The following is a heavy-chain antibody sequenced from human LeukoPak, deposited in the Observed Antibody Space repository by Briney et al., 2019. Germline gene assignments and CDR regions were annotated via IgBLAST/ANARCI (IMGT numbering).Heavy chain of an antibody. CDR2: ISYDGSNK. CDR3: AKRRSWMVYSGYELDY. V-gene: IGHV3-30*18. Sequence: PGRSLRLSCAASGFAFSSYGMHWVCQAPGKGLEWVAVISYDGSNKYYADSVKGRFTISRDNSKNTLYLQMNSLRAEDTAVYYCAKRRSWMVYSGYELDYWGQGTLVTVSS. J-gene: IGHJ4*02. D-gene: IGHD5-12*01. CDR1: GFAFSSYG.